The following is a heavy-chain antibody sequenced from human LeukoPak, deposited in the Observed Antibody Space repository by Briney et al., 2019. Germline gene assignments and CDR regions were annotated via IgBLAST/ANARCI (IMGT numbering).Heavy chain of an antibody. J-gene: IGHJ4*02. CDR3: VRYVDTATGRDY. Sequence: GASVKASCKASGYTFTSYYMHWVRQAPGQGLEWMGIIDPSGGGTSYAQKFQGRVTMTRDASTNTVHMGLSSLRSEDTAVYYCVRYVDTATGRDYWGQGTLVTVSS. CDR2: IDPSGGGT. CDR1: GYTFTSYY. V-gene: IGHV1-46*01. D-gene: IGHD5-18*01.